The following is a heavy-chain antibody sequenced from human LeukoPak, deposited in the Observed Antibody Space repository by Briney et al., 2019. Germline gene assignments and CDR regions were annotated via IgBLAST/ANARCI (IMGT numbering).Heavy chain of an antibody. Sequence: ASVKVSCKASGYTFTSYYMHWVRQAPGQGLEWMGIINPSGGSTSYARKFQGRVTMTRDTSTSTVYMELSSLRSDDTAVYYCARVRYDFWSGYYFDYYGMDVWGQGTTVTVSS. V-gene: IGHV1-46*01. CDR2: INPSGGST. J-gene: IGHJ6*02. D-gene: IGHD3-3*01. CDR1: GYTFTSYY. CDR3: ARVRYDFWSGYYFDYYGMDV.